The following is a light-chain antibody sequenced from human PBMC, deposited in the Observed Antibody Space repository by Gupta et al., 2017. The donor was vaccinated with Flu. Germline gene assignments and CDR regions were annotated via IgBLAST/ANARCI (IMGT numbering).Light chain of an antibody. J-gene: IGKJ4*01. CDR1: QSISIF. CDR2: GAS. Sequence: GDRDSITCRASQSISIFLNWYQQKPGKAPNLLIYGASTLQSGVTTRFSCSGSVTDFNLTISSLQPEDFATYFCQQSYSTPLTFGGGTKVEI. CDR3: QQSYSTPLT. V-gene: IGKV1-39*01.